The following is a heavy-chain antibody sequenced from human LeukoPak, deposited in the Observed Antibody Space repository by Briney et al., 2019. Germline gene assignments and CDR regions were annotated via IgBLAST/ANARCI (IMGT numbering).Heavy chain of an antibody. D-gene: IGHD3-10*01. CDR2: IYPGDSDT. CDR1: GYSFTSYW. V-gene: IGHV5-51*01. J-gene: IGHJ4*02. CDR3: ARRSGGDYYGSAFDY. Sequence: GESLKISCKGSGYSFTSYWIGWVRQMPGKGLEWMGIIYPGDSDTRYSPSFQGQVTISADKSISTAYLQWSSLKASDTAMYYCARRSGGDYYGSAFDYWGQGTLVTVSS.